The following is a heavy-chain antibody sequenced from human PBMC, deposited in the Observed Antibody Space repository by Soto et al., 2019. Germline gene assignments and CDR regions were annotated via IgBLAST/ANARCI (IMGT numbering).Heavy chain of an antibody. J-gene: IGHJ6*04. D-gene: IGHD2-2*01. Sequence: PSETLSLTCIVSGGSISSGDYYWSWIRQPTGKGLEWIGFIYYSGSTYYNPSLKSRVTISVDTSENQFSLKLSSVTAASTAVYYRARAWARYCRSTSCYYPLFLFYGMDDWGNRTTLTVSS. CDR3: ARAWARYCRSTSCYYPLFLFYGMDD. CDR2: IYYSGST. V-gene: IGHV4-30-4*01. CDR1: GGSISSGDYY.